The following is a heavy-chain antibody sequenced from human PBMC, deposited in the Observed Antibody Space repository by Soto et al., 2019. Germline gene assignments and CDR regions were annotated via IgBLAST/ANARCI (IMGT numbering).Heavy chain of an antibody. CDR2: IKSKADGGTT. Sequence: GGTLRLSCAASEFTFANAWISWVRQAPGKGLEWVGRIKSKADGGTTDYAAPVKGRFTISRDESQNTLYLQMNSLKTEDTAVYYCTTLYYGHWGQGTLVTVSS. CDR3: TTLYYGH. D-gene: IGHD4-17*01. CDR1: EFTFANAW. J-gene: IGHJ4*02. V-gene: IGHV3-15*01.